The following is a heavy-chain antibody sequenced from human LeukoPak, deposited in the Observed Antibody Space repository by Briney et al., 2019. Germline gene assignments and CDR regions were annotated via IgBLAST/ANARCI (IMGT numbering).Heavy chain of an antibody. Sequence: GGSLRLSCAASGFTFSNYWMHWVRQAPGKGLVWVSRIDTDGSSTSYADSVKGRFTISRDNAKNTLFLQMNSLRAEDTAVYYCARGDILRFLVTTGYWYFDLWGRGTLVTVSS. J-gene: IGHJ2*01. D-gene: IGHD3-3*01. CDR2: IDTDGSST. CDR1: GFTFSNYW. CDR3: ARGDILRFLVTTGYWYFDL. V-gene: IGHV3-74*01.